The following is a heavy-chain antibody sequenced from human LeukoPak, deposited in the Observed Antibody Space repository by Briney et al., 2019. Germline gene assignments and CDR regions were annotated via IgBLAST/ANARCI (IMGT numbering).Heavy chain of an antibody. Sequence: RGSLRLSCAASGFTFSDYYMNWIRQAPGKGLEWVSSFGTRSTSIYHAGSVKGRFAISRDNAKNSLYLQMNSLRAEDTALYYCAREVSEGFDFWGQGTLVTVSS. J-gene: IGHJ4*02. D-gene: IGHD3-22*01. V-gene: IGHV3-21*01. CDR1: GFTFSDYY. CDR3: AREVSEGFDF. CDR2: FGTRSTSI.